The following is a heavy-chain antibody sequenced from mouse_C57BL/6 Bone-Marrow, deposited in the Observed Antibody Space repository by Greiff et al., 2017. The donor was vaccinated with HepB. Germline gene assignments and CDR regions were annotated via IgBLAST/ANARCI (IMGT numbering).Heavy chain of an antibody. CDR1: GYTFTSYW. V-gene: IGHV1-5*01. CDR3: TRSHYYGSSYPWFAY. J-gene: IGHJ3*01. Sequence: EVKLVESGTVLARPGASVKMSCKPSGYTFTSYWMHWVKQRPGQGLEWIGAIYPGNSDTSYNQKFKGKAKLTAVTSASTAYMELSSLTNEDSAVYYCTRSHYYGSSYPWFAYWGQGTLVTVSA. CDR2: IYPGNSDT. D-gene: IGHD1-1*01.